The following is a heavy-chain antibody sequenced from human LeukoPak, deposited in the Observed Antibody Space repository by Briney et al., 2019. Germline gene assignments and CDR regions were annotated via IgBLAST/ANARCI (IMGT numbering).Heavy chain of an antibody. D-gene: IGHD3-10*01. CDR2: INTYNGNT. J-gene: IGHJ4*02. Sequence: ASVKVSCKASGYTFTSYDINWVRQAPGQGLEWMGWINTYNGNTNYVQKLQGRVTMTTDTSTSTAYMELRSLRSDDTAVYYCVRETDYYGSGSYYGVDYWGQGTLVTVSS. CDR1: GYTFTSYD. CDR3: VRETDYYGSGSYYGVDY. V-gene: IGHV1-18*01.